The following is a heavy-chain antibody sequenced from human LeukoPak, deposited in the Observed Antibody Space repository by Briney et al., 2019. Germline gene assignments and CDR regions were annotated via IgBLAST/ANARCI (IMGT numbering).Heavy chain of an antibody. Sequence: PSETLSLTCTFSGGSISSYYWSWIRQPPGKGLEWIGYIYYSGSTNYNPSLKSRVTISVDTSKNQFSLKLSSVTAADTAVYYCAREEIRSWFDLWGQGTLVTVSS. J-gene: IGHJ5*02. D-gene: IGHD5-24*01. CDR1: GGSISSYY. CDR3: AREEIRSWFDL. V-gene: IGHV4-59*01. CDR2: IYYSGST.